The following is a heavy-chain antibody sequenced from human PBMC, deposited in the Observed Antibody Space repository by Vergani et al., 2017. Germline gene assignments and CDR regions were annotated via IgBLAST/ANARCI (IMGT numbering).Heavy chain of an antibody. CDR1: GGTFSSYT. Sequence: QVQLVQSGAEVKKPGSSVKVSCKASGGTFSSYTISWVRQAPGQGLEWMGRIIPILGIANYAQKFQGRVTITADKSTSTAYMELSSLRSEDTAVYYCAGAAGYSSSCFDPWGQGTLVTVSS. CDR2: IIPILGIA. V-gene: IGHV1-69*02. CDR3: AGAAGYSSSCFDP. D-gene: IGHD6-13*01. J-gene: IGHJ5*02.